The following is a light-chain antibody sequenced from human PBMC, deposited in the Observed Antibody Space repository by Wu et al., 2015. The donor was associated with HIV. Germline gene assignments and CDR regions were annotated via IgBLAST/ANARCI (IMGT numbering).Light chain of an antibody. V-gene: IGKV1-5*03. CDR2: KAS. J-gene: IGKJ2*03. CDR3: QQYNSYSRS. CDR1: QNIYGW. Sequence: DTQMTQSPSTLSASLGDRVTITCRASQNIYGWLAWYQQKPGKAPKVLISKASTLESGVPSRFSGSGSGTEFTLSISSLQPDDFATYYCQQYNSYSRSFGQGTTLEIK.